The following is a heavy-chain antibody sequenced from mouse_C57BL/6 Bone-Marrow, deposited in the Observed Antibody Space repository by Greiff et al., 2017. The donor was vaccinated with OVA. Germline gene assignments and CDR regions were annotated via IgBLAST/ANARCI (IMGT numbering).Heavy chain of an antibody. J-gene: IGHJ2*01. CDR2: INPNNGGT. CDR3: ARERILYDSDFDY. CDR1: GYTFTDYN. V-gene: IGHV1-22*01. D-gene: IGHD2-4*01. Sequence: VQLQQSGPELVKPGASVKMSCKASGYTFTDYNMHWVKQSHGKSLEWIGYINPNNGGTSYNQKFKGKATLTVNKSSSTAYMELRSLTSEDSAVYYCARERILYDSDFDYWGQGTTLTVSS.